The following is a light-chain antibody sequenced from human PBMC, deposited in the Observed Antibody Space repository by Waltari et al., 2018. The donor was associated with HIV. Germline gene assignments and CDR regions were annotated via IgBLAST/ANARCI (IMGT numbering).Light chain of an antibody. J-gene: IGKJ3*01. Sequence: DILLTQSPGTLSLPPGERATLSCRASQSVTSTYLAWYQQRPGQAPRRLIYGASNMATGIPDRFSGSGSGTDFTLTNSSLDPEDFAVYYCQQYGGSLTFGPGTKVDIK. CDR2: GAS. CDR1: QSVTSTY. V-gene: IGKV3-20*01. CDR3: QQYGGSLT.